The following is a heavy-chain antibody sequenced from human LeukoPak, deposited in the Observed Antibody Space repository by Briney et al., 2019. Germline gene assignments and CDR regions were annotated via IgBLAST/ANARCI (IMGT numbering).Heavy chain of an antibody. D-gene: IGHD3-3*01. J-gene: IGHJ4*02. CDR3: TTDLVSGYYY. CDR2: IKSKTDGGTT. V-gene: IGHV3-15*01. Sequence: GGSLRLSCAASGLTFRNAWMSWGRQAPGKGLEWVGRIKSKTDGGTTDYAAPVKGRFTISRDDSKNTLYLQMSSLKTEDTAVYYCTTDLVSGYYYWGQGTLVTVSS. CDR1: GLTFRNAW.